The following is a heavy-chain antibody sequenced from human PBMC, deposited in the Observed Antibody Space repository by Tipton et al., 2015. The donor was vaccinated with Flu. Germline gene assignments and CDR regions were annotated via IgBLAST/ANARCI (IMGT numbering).Heavy chain of an antibody. Sequence: LSLTCAASGFSFRNYWMSWVRQAPGKGVEWVANIKPDGSEEYYVDSVKGRFTISRDNAKNSLYLQMSSLRVEDTAVYYCARDGVSRPLGYWGQGTLVTVSS. J-gene: IGHJ4*02. D-gene: IGHD3-16*01. CDR3: ARDGVSRPLGY. CDR1: GFSFRNYW. CDR2: IKPDGSEE. V-gene: IGHV3-7*01.